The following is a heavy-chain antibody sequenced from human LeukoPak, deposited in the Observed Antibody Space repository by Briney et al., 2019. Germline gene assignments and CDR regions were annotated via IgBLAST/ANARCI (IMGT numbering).Heavy chain of an antibody. V-gene: IGHV3-53*01. CDR1: GFTVSSNY. J-gene: IGHJ4*02. D-gene: IGHD1-14*01. Sequence: GGSLGLSCAASGFTVSSNYMSWVRQAPGKGLEWVSVIYRSGSTYYGDSVKGRFTISRDNSKNTLYLQMNSLRVEDTAVYYCATEGGARSYFAYWGQGTLVTVSS. CDR2: IYRSGST. CDR3: ATEGGARSYFAY.